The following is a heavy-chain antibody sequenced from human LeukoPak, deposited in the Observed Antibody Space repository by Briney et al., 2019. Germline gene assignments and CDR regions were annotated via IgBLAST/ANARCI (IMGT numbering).Heavy chain of an antibody. J-gene: IGHJ4*02. CDR2: ISSSSSYI. CDR3: ARAGYCGSTSCYRPFDY. Sequence: SGGSLRLSCAASAFTFSSNSMNWVRQAPGKGLEWVSSISSSSSYIYYADSVKGRITICRDNAKNSLYLPMNRLRAEDTAVYYCARAGYCGSTSCYRPFDYWGQGTLVTVSS. V-gene: IGHV3-21*04. D-gene: IGHD2-2*03. CDR1: AFTFSSNS.